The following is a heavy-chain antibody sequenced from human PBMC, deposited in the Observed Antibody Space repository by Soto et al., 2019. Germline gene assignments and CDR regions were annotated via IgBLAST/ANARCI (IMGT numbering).Heavy chain of an antibody. CDR3: AVTRGAVAYYYGMDV. CDR2: LYNSGRT. V-gene: IGHV4-4*07. J-gene: IGHJ6*02. CDR1: GGSIDTYY. D-gene: IGHD6-19*01. Sequence: PSEPLSLTCTVSGGSIDTYYWNWIRQPAGKGLEWIGRLYNSGRTNYNPSLKSRVTISVDTSKNQFSLRLSSVTAADTAVYYCAVTRGAVAYYYGMDVWGQGTTVTVSS.